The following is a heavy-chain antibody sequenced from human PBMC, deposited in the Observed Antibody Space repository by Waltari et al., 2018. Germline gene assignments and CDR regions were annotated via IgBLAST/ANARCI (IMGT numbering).Heavy chain of an antibody. D-gene: IGHD1-26*01. CDR2: IYHSGST. Sequence: QVQLQESGPGLVKPSETLSLTCAVSGYSISSGSYWGWIRQPPGKGLEWIGSIYHSGSTYYNPSLKSRVTISVDTSKNQFSLKLSSVTAADTAVYYCARAGDSGSYFDYLGQGTLVTVSS. CDR1: GYSISSGSY. J-gene: IGHJ4*02. V-gene: IGHV4-38-2*01. CDR3: ARAGDSGSYFDY.